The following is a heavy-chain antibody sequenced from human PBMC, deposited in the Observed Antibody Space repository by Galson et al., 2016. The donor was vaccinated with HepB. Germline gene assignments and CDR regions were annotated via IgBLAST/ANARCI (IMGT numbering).Heavy chain of an antibody. CDR2: LVPLFGTA. D-gene: IGHD3-3*01. Sequence: SVKVSCKASGGSFSNYGISWVRQAPGQGLEWMGGLVPLFGTANIAQKFQGRLTVRADESTYTVFMEMSSLRSEDTAIYFCSRGLRRSGNECWGQGTLVTVSS. CDR3: SRGLRRSGNEC. J-gene: IGHJ4*02. V-gene: IGHV1-69*13. CDR1: GGSFSNYG.